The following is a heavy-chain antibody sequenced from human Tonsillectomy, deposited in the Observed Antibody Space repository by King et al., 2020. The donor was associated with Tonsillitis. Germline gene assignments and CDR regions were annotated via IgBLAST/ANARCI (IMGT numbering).Heavy chain of an antibody. D-gene: IGHD2-2*01. CDR3: AGDVYLGYCSSTSCEYWFDP. J-gene: IGHJ5*02. Sequence: VQLQESGPGLVKPSQTLSLTCTVSGGSISSGSYYWGWIRQPAGKGLEWIGRIYSSGSTNYNPSLKSRVTMSVDTSKNQFSLKLSSVTAADTAVYYCAGDVYLGYCSSTSCEYWFDPWGQGTLVTVSS. CDR1: GGSISSGSYY. CDR2: IYSSGST. V-gene: IGHV4-61*02.